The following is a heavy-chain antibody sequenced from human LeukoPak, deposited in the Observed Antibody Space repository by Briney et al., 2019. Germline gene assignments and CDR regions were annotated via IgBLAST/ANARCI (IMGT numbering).Heavy chain of an antibody. CDR2: IYYSGST. D-gene: IGHD6-6*01. V-gene: IGHV4-31*03. CDR3: AKSIAARPFNWFDP. J-gene: IGHJ5*02. Sequence: SETLSLTCTVSGGSISSGGYYWRWIRQHPGKGLEWIGYIYYSGSTYYNPSLKSRVTISVDTSKNQFSLKLSSVTAADTAVYYCAKSIAARPFNWFDPWGQGTLVTVSS. CDR1: GGSISSGGYY.